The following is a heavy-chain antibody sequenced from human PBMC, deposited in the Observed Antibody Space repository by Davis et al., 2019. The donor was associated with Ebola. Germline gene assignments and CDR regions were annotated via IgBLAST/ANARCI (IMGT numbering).Heavy chain of an antibody. CDR3: AREQLWFGELLGY. J-gene: IGHJ4*02. D-gene: IGHD3-10*01. CDR1: GFTFSSYW. V-gene: IGHV3-74*01. CDR2: INSDGSST. Sequence: GESLKISCAASGFTFSSYWMHWVRQAPGKGLVWVSRINSDGSSTSYADSVKGRFTISRDNAKNTLYLQMNSLRAEDTAVYYCAREQLWFGELLGYWGQGTLVTVSS.